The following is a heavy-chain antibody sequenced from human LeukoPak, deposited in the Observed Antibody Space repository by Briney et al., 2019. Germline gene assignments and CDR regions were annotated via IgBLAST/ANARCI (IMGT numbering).Heavy chain of an antibody. CDR1: GFTFSSYA. J-gene: IGHJ4*02. Sequence: GSLRLSCAASGFTFSSYAMSWVRQPPGKGLEWIGEINHSGSTNYNPSLKSRVTISVDTSKNQFSLKLSSVTAADTAVYYCARIRSFEYDYWGQGTLVTVSS. CDR2: INHSGST. D-gene: IGHD2/OR15-2a*01. V-gene: IGHV4-34*01. CDR3: ARIRSFEYDY.